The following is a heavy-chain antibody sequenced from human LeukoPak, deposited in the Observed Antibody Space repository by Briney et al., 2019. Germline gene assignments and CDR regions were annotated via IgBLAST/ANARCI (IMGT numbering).Heavy chain of an antibody. CDR2: ISSSSSYT. V-gene: IGHV3-11*03. CDR1: GFTFSDYY. CDR3: ASIPTYYYDSSGSAVDY. Sequence: GGSLRLSCAASGFTFSDYYMSLIRQAPGKGLEWVSYISSSSSYTNYADSVKGRFTISRDNAKNSLYLQMNSLRAEDTAVYYCASIPTYYYDSSGSAVDYWGQGTLVTVSS. J-gene: IGHJ4*02. D-gene: IGHD3-22*01.